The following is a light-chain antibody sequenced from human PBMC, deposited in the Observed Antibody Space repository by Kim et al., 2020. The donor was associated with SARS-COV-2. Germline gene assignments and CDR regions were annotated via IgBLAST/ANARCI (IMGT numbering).Light chain of an antibody. Sequence: FTCTLPSGINVGTYRIYWYQQKPGSHPRYLLRYKSDSDKQQGSGVPSRFSGSKDASTNAGLLLISGLQSEDEADYYCAIWYSSTVVFGGGTQLTVL. V-gene: IGLV5-39*01. CDR2: YKSDSDK. J-gene: IGLJ2*01. CDR1: SGINVGTYR. CDR3: AIWYSSTVV.